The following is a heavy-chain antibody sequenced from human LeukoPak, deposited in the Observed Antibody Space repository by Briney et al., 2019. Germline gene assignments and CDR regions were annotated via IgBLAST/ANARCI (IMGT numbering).Heavy chain of an antibody. V-gene: IGHV5-51*01. D-gene: IGHD6-6*01. CDR2: IYTGDSDT. CDR1: GYPFTNYW. J-gene: IGHJ6*03. Sequence: GGSLQISCKGSGYPFTNYWIGWGRRMPGKGGEGRGIIYTGDSDTRYSPSFQGQVTISADKSISTAYLQWSRLTASDTAMYYCARHSFKSSSSGGYYYYMDVWGKGTTVTVSS. CDR3: ARHSFKSSSSGGYYYYMDV.